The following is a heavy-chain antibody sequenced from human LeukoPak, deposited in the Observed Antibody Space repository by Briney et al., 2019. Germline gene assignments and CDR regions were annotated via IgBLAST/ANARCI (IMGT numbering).Heavy chain of an antibody. CDR2: IYPGDSDT. CDR1: GYSFTNYW. Sequence: GESLKISCKGSGYSFTNYWIGWVRQMPGKGLEWMGIIYPGDSDTRYSPSFQGQVTISADKSISTAYLQWNSLKASDTAMYYCAREAPGSYYWFDPWDQGTLVTVSS. D-gene: IGHD1-26*01. CDR3: AREAPGSYYWFDP. J-gene: IGHJ5*02. V-gene: IGHV5-51*01.